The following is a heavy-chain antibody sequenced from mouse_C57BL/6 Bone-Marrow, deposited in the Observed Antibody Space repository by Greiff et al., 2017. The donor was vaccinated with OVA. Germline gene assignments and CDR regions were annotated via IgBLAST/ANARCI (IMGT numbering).Heavy chain of an antibody. D-gene: IGHD2-5*01. CDR3: TRGYSNYYAMDY. J-gene: IGHJ4*01. Sequence: QVQLQQSGAELVRPGASVTLSCKASGYTFTDYEMHWVKQTPVHGLEWIGAIDPETGGTAYNQKFKGKAILTADKSSSPPYMELRSLTSEDSAVYYCTRGYSNYYAMDYWGQGTSVTVSS. CDR2: IDPETGGT. V-gene: IGHV1-15*01. CDR1: GYTFTDYE.